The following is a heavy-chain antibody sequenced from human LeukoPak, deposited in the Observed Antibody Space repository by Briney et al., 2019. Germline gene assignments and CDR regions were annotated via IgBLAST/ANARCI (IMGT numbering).Heavy chain of an antibody. Sequence: PGGSLRLSCAASGFTFSSYGMHWVRQAPGKGLEWVAVISYDGSNKYYADSVKGRFTISRDNSKNTLYLQMNSLRAEDTAVYYCANLYGDDAFDIWGQGTMVTVSS. J-gene: IGHJ3*02. CDR3: ANLYGDDAFDI. CDR2: ISYDGSNK. D-gene: IGHD4-17*01. V-gene: IGHV3-30*18. CDR1: GFTFSSYG.